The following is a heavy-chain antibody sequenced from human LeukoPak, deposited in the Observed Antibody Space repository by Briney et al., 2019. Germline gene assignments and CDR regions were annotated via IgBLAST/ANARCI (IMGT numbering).Heavy chain of an antibody. D-gene: IGHD3-22*01. CDR1: GLTFSSYS. CDR3: ARDIARDSSGYYYGDDAFDI. Sequence: GGSLRLSCAASGLTFSSYSMNWFGQAQGKGLEWSSSISSSSSYIYYADSVKGRFTISRDNAKNSLYLQMNSLRAEDTAVYYCARDIARDSSGYYYGDDAFDIWGQGTMVTVSS. V-gene: IGHV3-21*01. CDR2: ISSSSSYI. J-gene: IGHJ3*02.